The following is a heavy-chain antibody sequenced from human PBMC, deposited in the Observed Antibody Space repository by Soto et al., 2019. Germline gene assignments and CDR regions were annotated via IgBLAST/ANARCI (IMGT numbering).Heavy chain of an antibody. Sequence: QVQLQESGPGLVKPSGTLSLTCAVSGGSISSSNWWSWVRQPPGKGLEWIGEIYHSGSTNYNPSLERRAALXXAXSXXQFSLKRSAVPAAATDGDYCAGVICSGGSGYLFDCWGQGTLVTVSS. J-gene: IGHJ4*02. CDR1: GGSISSSNW. CDR3: AGVICSGGSGYLFDC. D-gene: IGHD2-15*01. V-gene: IGHV4-4*02. CDR2: IYHSGST.